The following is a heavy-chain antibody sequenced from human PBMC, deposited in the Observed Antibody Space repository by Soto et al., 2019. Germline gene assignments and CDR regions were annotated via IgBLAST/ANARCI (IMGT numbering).Heavy chain of an antibody. CDR1: GFTFSSYG. V-gene: IGHV3-30*18. J-gene: IGHJ6*02. CDR2: ISYDGSNK. D-gene: IGHD6-13*01. Sequence: LRLSCAASGFTFSSYGMHWVRQAPGKGLEWVAVISYDGSNKYYADSVKGRFTISRDNSKNTLYLQMNSLRAEDTAVYYCAKVLEARQQLGRKNYYYYYGMDVWGQGTTVTVSS. CDR3: AKVLEARQQLGRKNYYYYYGMDV.